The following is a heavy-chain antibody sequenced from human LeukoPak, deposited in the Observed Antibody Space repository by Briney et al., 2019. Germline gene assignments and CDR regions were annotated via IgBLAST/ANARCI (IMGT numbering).Heavy chain of an antibody. CDR1: AFTFSNHA. Sequence: GGSLRLSCAASAFTFSNHAMSCVRQAPGKGLEWVSTISTSGGGTFYADSVKGRFTISRDNSKNTLYLQINSLRAEDTAVYYCARTRGSYWYFDLWGRGTLVTVSS. CDR2: ISTSGGGT. V-gene: IGHV3-23*01. CDR3: ARTRGSYWYFDL. J-gene: IGHJ2*01. D-gene: IGHD1-14*01.